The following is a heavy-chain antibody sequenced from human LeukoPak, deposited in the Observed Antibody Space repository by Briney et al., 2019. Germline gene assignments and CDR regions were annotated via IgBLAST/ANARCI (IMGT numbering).Heavy chain of an antibody. J-gene: IGHJ3*02. V-gene: IGHV4-59*08. Sequence: SETLSLTCTVSGASISKDYWAWIRQPPGKGLEWIGYVTHSDFNKANGDITNYNPSLKSRVTISVGTSKNQFSLTLSSVTAADTAVYYCARKGADGSSWPGNAFDIWGQGTMVTVSS. CDR1: GASISKDY. CDR3: ARKGADGSSWPGNAFDI. CDR2: VTHSDFNKANGDIT. D-gene: IGHD6-13*01.